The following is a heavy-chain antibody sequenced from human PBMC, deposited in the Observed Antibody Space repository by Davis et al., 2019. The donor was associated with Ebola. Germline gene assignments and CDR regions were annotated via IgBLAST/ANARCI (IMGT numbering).Heavy chain of an antibody. J-gene: IGHJ4*02. CDR2: VFQSVTT. Sequence: SETLSLTCTVSGYSIRSGYYWGWIRQAPGKGLEWIGSVFQSVTTYYNPSLESRLNISIDTSKNQLSLKLTSVTAADTAVYYCARDRHDTSAYGFWGQGTLVTVSS. V-gene: IGHV4-38-2*02. CDR1: GYSIRSGYY. CDR3: ARDRHDTSAYGF. D-gene: IGHD3-22*01.